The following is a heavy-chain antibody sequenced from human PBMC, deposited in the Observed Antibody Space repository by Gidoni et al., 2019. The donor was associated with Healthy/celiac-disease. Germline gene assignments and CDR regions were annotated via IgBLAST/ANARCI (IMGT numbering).Heavy chain of an antibody. V-gene: IGHV2-5*02. CDR1: GFSLSTSGVG. CDR3: AHFLGGGYCSGGSCYSGDAFDI. J-gene: IGHJ3*02. CDR2: IYWDDDK. Sequence: QITLKESGPTLVKPTQTLTLTCTFYGFSLSTSGVGVGWIRQPPGKALEWLALIYWDDDKRYSPSLKSRLTITKDTSKNQVVLTMTNMDPVDTATYYCAHFLGGGYCSGGSCYSGDAFDIWGQGTMVTVSS. D-gene: IGHD2-15*01.